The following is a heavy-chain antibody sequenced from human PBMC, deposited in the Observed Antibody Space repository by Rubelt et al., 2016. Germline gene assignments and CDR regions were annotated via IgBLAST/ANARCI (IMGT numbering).Heavy chain of an antibody. V-gene: IGHV3-48*02. J-gene: IGHJ4*02. CDR1: GYTFSSYA. CDR2: ISSSSSTI. D-gene: IGHD2-2*01. CDR3: ATQGYCSSTSCYGAY. Sequence: VQLVESGGGVVQPGRSLRLSCAASGYTFSSYAMHWVRQAPGKGLEWVSYISSSSSTIYYADSVKGRFTISRDNAKNSLYLQMNSLRDEDTAVYYCATQGYCSSTSCYGAYWGQGTLVTVSS.